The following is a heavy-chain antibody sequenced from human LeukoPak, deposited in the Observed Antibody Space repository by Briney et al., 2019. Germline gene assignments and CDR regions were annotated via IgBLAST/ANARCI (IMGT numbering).Heavy chain of an antibody. V-gene: IGHV3-66*01. CDR2: IYGSTSA. D-gene: IGHD4-17*01. CDR3: ARSNFGDDY. Sequence: GGSLRLSCAASGFTVSSNYINWVRQAPGKGLEWVSLIYGSTSADYADSVKGGFTISRDTSMNTVYLQMNSLRAEDTAVYYCARSNFGDDYWSQGTLVTVSS. CDR1: GFTVSSNY. J-gene: IGHJ4*02.